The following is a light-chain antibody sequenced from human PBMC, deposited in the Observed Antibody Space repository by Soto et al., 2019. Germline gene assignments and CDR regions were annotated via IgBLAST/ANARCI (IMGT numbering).Light chain of an antibody. V-gene: IGKV3-11*01. CDR1: QSVNKY. CDR3: QQRANWPRT. CDR2: DIS. J-gene: IGKJ1*01. Sequence: EIVLTQSPGTLSLSPGERATLSCRASQSVNKYLAWYQQKPGQAPRLLIYDISKRATGIPARFSGSGSGTDFTLTISSLEPEDFAVYYWQQRANWPRTFGQGTKVEIK.